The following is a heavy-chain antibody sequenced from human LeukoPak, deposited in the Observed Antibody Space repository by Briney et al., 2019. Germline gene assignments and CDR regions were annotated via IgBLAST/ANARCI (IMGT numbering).Heavy chain of an antibody. CDR2: ISSSGSTI. Sequence: GGSLRLSCAASGFTFSDYYMSWLRQAPGKGLEWDSYISSSGSTIYYADSVKGRFTISRDNAKNSLYLQMNSLRAEDTAVYYCARAQEDSSWYWGVLFDYWGQGTLVTVSS. CDR1: GFTFSDYY. V-gene: IGHV3-11*01. D-gene: IGHD6-13*01. CDR3: ARAQEDSSWYWGVLFDY. J-gene: IGHJ4*02.